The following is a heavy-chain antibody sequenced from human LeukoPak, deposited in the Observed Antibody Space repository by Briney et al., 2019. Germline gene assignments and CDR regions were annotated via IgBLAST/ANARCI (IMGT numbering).Heavy chain of an antibody. CDR1: GFAFTYYG. Sequence: GGSLRLSCGASGFAFTYYGMHWVRQAPGKGLEWVTFVRSDGSDKYYADSVKGRFTFSRDNSKNTVYLQMNSLRPEDTAVYYCVRDRDWAFDYWGQGSLVTVSS. D-gene: IGHD2-21*02. CDR2: VRSDGSDK. J-gene: IGHJ4*02. V-gene: IGHV3-30*02. CDR3: VRDRDWAFDY.